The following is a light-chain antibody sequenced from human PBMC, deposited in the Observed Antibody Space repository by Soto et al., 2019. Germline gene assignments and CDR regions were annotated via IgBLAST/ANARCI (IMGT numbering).Light chain of an antibody. CDR3: QQYNNWPQK. V-gene: IGKV3-15*01. Sequence: EIVMTQSPATLSVSPGERATLSCRASQSFSSNLAWYQQKPGQAPRLLIYGASTRATGIPARFSGSGSGTEFTLTISSMQSEDFAVYYCQQYNNWPQKFGKGTK. CDR1: QSFSSN. J-gene: IGKJ1*01. CDR2: GAS.